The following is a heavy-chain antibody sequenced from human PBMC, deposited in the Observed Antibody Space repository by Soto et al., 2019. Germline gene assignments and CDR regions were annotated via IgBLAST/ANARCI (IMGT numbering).Heavy chain of an antibody. CDR1: GYTFTGYY. D-gene: IGHD2-2*01. V-gene: IGHV1-2*04. Sequence: ASVKVSCKASGYTFTGYYMHWVRQAPGQGLEWMGWINPNSGGTNYAQKFQGWVTMTRDTSISTAYMELSRLRSDDTAVYYCAREGVPGYYYYMDVWGKGTTVTVSS. CDR2: INPNSGGT. J-gene: IGHJ6*03. CDR3: AREGVPGYYYYMDV.